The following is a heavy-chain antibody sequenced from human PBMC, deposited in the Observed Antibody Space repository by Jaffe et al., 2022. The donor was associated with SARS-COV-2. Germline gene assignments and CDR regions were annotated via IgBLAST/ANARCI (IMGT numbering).Heavy chain of an antibody. Sequence: QVQLQESGPGLVKPSETLSLTCTVSGYSISSGYYWGWIRQPPGKGLEWIGSIYHSGSTYYNPSLKSRVTISVDTSKNQFSLKLSSVTAADTAVYYCARVSGRLLLWFESPPSTYYFDYWGQGTLVTVSS. CDR1: GYSISSGYY. J-gene: IGHJ4*02. CDR3: ARVSGRLLLWFESPPSTYYFDY. D-gene: IGHD3-10*01. V-gene: IGHV4-38-2*02. CDR2: IYHSGST.